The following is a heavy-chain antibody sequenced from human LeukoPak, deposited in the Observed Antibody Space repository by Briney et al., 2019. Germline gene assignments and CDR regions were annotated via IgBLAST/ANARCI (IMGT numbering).Heavy chain of an antibody. CDR3: ARSRRGDYSAH. J-gene: IGHJ4*02. CDR1: GYTFTSYG. D-gene: IGHD4-17*01. CDR2: ISAYNGNT. V-gene: IGHV1-18*04. Sequence: ASVKVSCKASGYTFTSYGISWVRQAPGQGLEWMGWISAYNGNTNYAQKLQGRVTMTTDTSTSTACMELRSLRSDDTAVYYCARSRRGDYSAHWGQGTLVTVSS.